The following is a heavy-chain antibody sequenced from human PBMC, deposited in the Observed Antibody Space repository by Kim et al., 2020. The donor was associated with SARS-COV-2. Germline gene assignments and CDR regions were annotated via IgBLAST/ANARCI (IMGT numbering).Heavy chain of an antibody. Sequence: GGSLRLSCAASGFTFSSYAMSWVRQAPGKGLEWVSAICGSGGSTYYADSVKGRFTISRDNSKNTLYLQMNSLRAEDTAVYYCAKAGAAAGLWRFVLFYFDYWGQGTLVTVSS. CDR3: AKAGAAAGLWRFVLFYFDY. V-gene: IGHV3-23*01. CDR1: GFTFSSYA. D-gene: IGHD6-13*01. J-gene: IGHJ4*02. CDR2: ICGSGGST.